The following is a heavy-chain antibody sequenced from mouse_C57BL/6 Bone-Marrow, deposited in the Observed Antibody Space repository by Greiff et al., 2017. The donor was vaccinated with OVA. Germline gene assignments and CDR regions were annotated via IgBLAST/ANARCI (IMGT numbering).Heavy chain of an antibody. J-gene: IGHJ4*01. CDR3: ATYYSNYDAMDD. D-gene: IGHD2-5*01. CDR2: ISNGGGST. Sequence: EVQLVESGGGLVQPGGSLKLSCAASGFTFSDYYMYWVRQTPEKRLEWVAYISNGGGSTYYPDTVKGRFTISRDNAKNTLYLQMSRLKSEDTAMYYCATYYSNYDAMDDWGQGTSVTVSS. V-gene: IGHV5-12*01. CDR1: GFTFSDYY.